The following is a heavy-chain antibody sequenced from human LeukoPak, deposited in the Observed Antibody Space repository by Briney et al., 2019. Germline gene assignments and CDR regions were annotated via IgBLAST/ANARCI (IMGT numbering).Heavy chain of an antibody. CDR3: ARGRLRYYYDSSGHIGGYYFDY. CDR1: GGSFSGYY. J-gene: IGHJ4*02. D-gene: IGHD3-22*01. V-gene: IGHV4-34*01. CDR2: INHSGST. Sequence: PSETLSLTCAVYGGSFSGYYWSWIRQPPGKGLGWIGEINHSGSTNYNPSLKSRVTISVDTSKNQFSLKLSSVTAADTAVYYCARGRLRYYYDSSGHIGGYYFDYWGQGTLVTVPS.